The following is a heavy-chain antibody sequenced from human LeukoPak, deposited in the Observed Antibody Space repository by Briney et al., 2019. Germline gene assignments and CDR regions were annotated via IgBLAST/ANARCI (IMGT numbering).Heavy chain of an antibody. V-gene: IGHV1-18*01. J-gene: IGHJ4*02. CDR2: ISAYNGST. Sequence: GASVKVSCKASGYTFTSYGISWVRQAPGQGLEWMGWISAYNGSTNYAQKLQGRVTMTTDTSTSTAYMELRSLRSDDTAVYYCARDERYDSSGYPFDYWGQGTLGTVSS. D-gene: IGHD3-22*01. CDR3: ARDERYDSSGYPFDY. CDR1: GYTFTSYG.